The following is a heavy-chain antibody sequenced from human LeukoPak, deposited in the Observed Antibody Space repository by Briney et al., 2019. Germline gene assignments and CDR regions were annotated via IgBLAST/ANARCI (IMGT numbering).Heavy chain of an antibody. J-gene: IGHJ6*03. CDR1: GFTFSSYS. Sequence: GGSLRLSCTGSGFTFSSYSMNWVRQAPGKGLEWVSSISSSSRYINYADSVKGRFTISRDNARNSLLLQMNSLRAEDTAVYYCAKSGVLDSYYDMDVWGKGTTVTVSS. V-gene: IGHV3-21*01. CDR3: AKSGVLDSYYDMDV. CDR2: ISSSSRYI. D-gene: IGHD3-10*01.